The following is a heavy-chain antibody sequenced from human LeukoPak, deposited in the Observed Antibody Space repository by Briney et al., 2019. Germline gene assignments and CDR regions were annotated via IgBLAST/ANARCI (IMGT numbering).Heavy chain of an antibody. CDR3: AKDPAAGSFDY. CDR1: GFTFSSYG. J-gene: IGHJ4*02. Sequence: GGSLRLSCAASGFTFSSYGMHWVRQAPGKGLEWVAVIWYDGSNKYYADSVKGRFTISRDNSKNTLYLQMNSLRAEDTVVYYCAKDPAAGSFDYWGQGTLVTVSS. D-gene: IGHD6-13*01. CDR2: IWYDGSNK. V-gene: IGHV3-33*06.